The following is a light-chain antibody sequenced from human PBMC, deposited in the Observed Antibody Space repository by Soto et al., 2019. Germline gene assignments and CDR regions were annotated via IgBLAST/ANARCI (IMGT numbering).Light chain of an antibody. CDR1: HNDIGTYDY. CDR3: CSSGGSPTYV. Sequence: QSVLTQPTSVSGSPGQSITISCTGNHNDIGTYDYVSWYQQHPGRAPRLLIYGVTTRPSGISDRFSASKSGLTASLTISGLQPEDEADYYCCSSGGSPTYVFGTGTKVTVL. J-gene: IGLJ1*01. CDR2: GVT. V-gene: IGLV2-14*03.